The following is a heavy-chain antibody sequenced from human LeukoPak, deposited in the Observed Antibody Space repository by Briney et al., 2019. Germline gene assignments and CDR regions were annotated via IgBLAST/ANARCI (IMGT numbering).Heavy chain of an antibody. V-gene: IGHV3-7*01. CDR1: GFTFSSYW. CDR3: ARTGDLDY. Sequence: GGSLRLSSAASGFTFSSYWMSWVRQAPGKGLEWVATIKQDGTEKLYVDSVKGRFTISRDNAKNSLYLQMNSLRVEDTAVYYCARTGDLDYWGQGTLVTVSS. J-gene: IGHJ4*02. CDR2: IKQDGTEK. D-gene: IGHD7-27*01.